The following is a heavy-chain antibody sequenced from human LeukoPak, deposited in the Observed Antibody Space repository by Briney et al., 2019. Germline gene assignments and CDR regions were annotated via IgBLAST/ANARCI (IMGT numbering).Heavy chain of an antibody. J-gene: IGHJ4*02. V-gene: IGHV1-18*01. D-gene: IGHD6-19*01. CDR1: GYTFTSYG. CDR2: ISAYNGNT. CDR3: ARVVPNSSGWYPFDY. Sequence: GASVKVSCKASGYTFTSYGISWVRQAPGQGLEWMGWISAYNGNTNYAQELQGRVTMTTDTSTSTAYMELRSLRSDDTAVYYCARVVPNSSGWYPFDYWGQGTLVTVSS.